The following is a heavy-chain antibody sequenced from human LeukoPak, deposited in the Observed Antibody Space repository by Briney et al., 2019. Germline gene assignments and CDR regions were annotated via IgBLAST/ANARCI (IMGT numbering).Heavy chain of an antibody. V-gene: IGHV1-8*01. D-gene: IGHD6-19*01. J-gene: IGHJ4*02. CDR3: ARVVRSGWYRPVGY. CDR2: MNPNSGNT. Sequence: ASVKVSCKASGYTFTSYDINWVRQATGQGLEWMGWMNPNSGNTGYAQKFQGRVTMTRNTSISTAYMELSSLRSEDTAVYYCARVVRSGWYRPVGYWGQGTLVTVSS. CDR1: GYTFTSYD.